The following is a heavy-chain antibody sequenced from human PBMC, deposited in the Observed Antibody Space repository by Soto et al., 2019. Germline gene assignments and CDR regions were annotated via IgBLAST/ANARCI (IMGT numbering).Heavy chain of an antibody. V-gene: IGHV5-51*01. CDR3: ARHYCSSTSCYPVYYYYYGLDV. D-gene: IGHD2-2*01. CDR1: GYSFTSYW. J-gene: IGHJ6*02. Sequence: GESLEISCKGSGYSFTSYWIGWVRQMPGKGLEWMGIIYPGDSDTRYSPSFQGQVTISADKSISTAYLQWSSLKASDTAMYYSARHYCSSTSCYPVYYYYYGLDVWGQGTTVTVSS. CDR2: IYPGDSDT.